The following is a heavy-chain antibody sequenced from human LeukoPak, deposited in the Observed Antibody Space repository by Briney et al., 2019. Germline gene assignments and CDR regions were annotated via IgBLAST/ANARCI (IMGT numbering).Heavy chain of an antibody. CDR2: INPNSGGT. J-gene: IGHJ4*02. Sequence: ASVKVSCKASGYTFTGYYMHWVRQAPGQGLEWMGWINPNSGGTNYAQKFQGRVTMTRDTSISTAYMELSRLRSDDTAVYYCARGYAGTDSEFDYWGQGTLVTVPS. CDR3: ARGYAGTDSEFDY. CDR1: GYTFTGYY. D-gene: IGHD6-13*01. V-gene: IGHV1-2*02.